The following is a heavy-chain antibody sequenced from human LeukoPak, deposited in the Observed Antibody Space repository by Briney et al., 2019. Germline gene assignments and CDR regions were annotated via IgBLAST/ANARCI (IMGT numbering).Heavy chain of an antibody. Sequence: SETLSLTCTVSGGSISGNYYWGWVRQPPGKGLEWIGSIYYSGSTYYNPSLKSRVTISVDTSKNQFSLKLSSVTAADTAVYYCARSSRVVGPFFDYWGQGTLVTVSS. V-gene: IGHV4-39*07. CDR1: GGSISGNYY. CDR2: IYYSGST. D-gene: IGHD2-2*01. CDR3: ARSSRVVGPFFDY. J-gene: IGHJ4*02.